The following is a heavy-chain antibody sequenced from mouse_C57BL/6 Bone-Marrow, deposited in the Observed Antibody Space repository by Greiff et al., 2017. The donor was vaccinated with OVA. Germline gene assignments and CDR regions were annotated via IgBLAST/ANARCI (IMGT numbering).Heavy chain of an antibody. CDR1: GYTFTSYW. J-gene: IGHJ3*01. CDR2: IYPGSGST. Sequence: QVQLQQPGAELVKPGASVKMSCKASGYTFTSYWITWVKQRPGQGLEWIGDIYPGSGSTNYNQKFKGKATLTVDTSSSTAYMQLSSLTSEDSAVYYCASAVFAYWGQGTLVTVSA. CDR3: ASAVFAY. V-gene: IGHV1-55*01.